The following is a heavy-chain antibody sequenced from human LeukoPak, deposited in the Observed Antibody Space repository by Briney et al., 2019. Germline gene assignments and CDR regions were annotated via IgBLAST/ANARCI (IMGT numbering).Heavy chain of an antibody. CDR1: GFTFSSYW. D-gene: IGHD4-23*01. CDR3: AKTVYGGNPHPDAFDI. V-gene: IGHV3-7*01. Sequence: PGGSLRLSCAASGFTFSSYWMSWVRQAPGKGLEWVANIKQDGSEKYYVDSVKGRFTISRDNVKNSLYLQMNSLRAEDTAVYYCAKTVYGGNPHPDAFDIWGQGTMVTVSS. CDR2: IKQDGSEK. J-gene: IGHJ3*02.